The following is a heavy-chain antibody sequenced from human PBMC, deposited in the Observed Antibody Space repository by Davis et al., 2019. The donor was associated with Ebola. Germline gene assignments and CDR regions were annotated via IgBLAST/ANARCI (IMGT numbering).Heavy chain of an antibody. V-gene: IGHV1-18*04. J-gene: IGHJ4*02. Sequence: AASVKVSCKASGYTFTSYGISWVRQAPGQRLEWMGWISVYNGNTNYAQKLQGRVTMTTDTTTGTAYMELRSLRSDDTAVYYCARDGGCSSNSCYVYYFDYWGQGTLVTVSS. CDR3: ARDGGCSSNSCYVYYFDY. D-gene: IGHD2-2*01. CDR1: GYTFTSYG. CDR2: ISVYNGNT.